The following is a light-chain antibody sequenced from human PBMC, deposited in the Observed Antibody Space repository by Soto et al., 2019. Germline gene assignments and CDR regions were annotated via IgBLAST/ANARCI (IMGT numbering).Light chain of an antibody. J-gene: IGKJ2*01. Sequence: TQSPGTLSLSPGERATLSCRASQSVSSWLAWYQQKLGKAPRLLIYKASSLESGVPSRFSGSGSGTEFTLTISSLQPDDLATYYCQQYNSYMYTFGQGTKLEIK. CDR2: KAS. V-gene: IGKV1-5*03. CDR1: QSVSSW. CDR3: QQYNSYMYT.